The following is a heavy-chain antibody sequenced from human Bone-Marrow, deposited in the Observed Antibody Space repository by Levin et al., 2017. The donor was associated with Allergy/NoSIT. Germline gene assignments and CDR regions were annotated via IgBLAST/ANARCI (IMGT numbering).Heavy chain of an antibody. CDR3: ARVSGDPTTFDY. CDR2: IWYDGSNK. D-gene: IGHD1-26*01. CDR1: GFTFSSYG. J-gene: IGHJ4*02. Sequence: GESLKISCAASGFTFSSYGMHWVRQAPGKGLEWVAVIWYDGSNKYYADSVKGRFTISRDNSKNTLYLQMNSLRAEDTAVYYCARVSGDPTTFDYWGQGTLVTVSS. V-gene: IGHV3-33*01.